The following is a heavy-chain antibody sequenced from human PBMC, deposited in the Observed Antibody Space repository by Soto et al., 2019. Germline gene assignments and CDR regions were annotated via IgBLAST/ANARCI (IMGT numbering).Heavy chain of an antibody. Sequence: SETLSLTCTVSGGSISSGDYYWSWIRQPPGKGLEWIGYIYYSGSTYYNPSLKSRVTISVDTSKNQFSLKLSSVTAADTAVYYCARVGSSYWFDPWGQGTMVTVYS. J-gene: IGHJ5*02. V-gene: IGHV4-30-4*01. CDR3: ARVGSSYWFDP. D-gene: IGHD6-6*01. CDR1: GGSISSGDYY. CDR2: IYYSGST.